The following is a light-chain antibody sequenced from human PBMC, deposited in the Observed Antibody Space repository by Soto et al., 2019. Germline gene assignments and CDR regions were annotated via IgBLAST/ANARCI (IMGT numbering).Light chain of an antibody. CDR1: QGISSY. CDR3: QHFSSYPLT. J-gene: IGKJ5*01. V-gene: IGKV1-9*01. Sequence: DIQLTQSPSFLSASVGDRVTITCRASQGISSYLAWYQQRPGKAPKLLIYAASILQSGVPSRLSGSGSGTEFTLAISSLQPEDFATYYCQHFSSYPLTFGQGTRLEIK. CDR2: AAS.